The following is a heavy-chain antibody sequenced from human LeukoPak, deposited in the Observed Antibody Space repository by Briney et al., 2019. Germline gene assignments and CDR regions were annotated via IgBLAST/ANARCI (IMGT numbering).Heavy chain of an antibody. CDR1: GGSINSTSYY. V-gene: IGHV4-39*01. J-gene: IGHJ4*02. D-gene: IGHD2-2*01. Sequence: SETLSLTCTASGGSINSTSYYWGWIRQTPGKGLEWIASIYYSGTTYYNPSLKSRATISVDTSKNRFSLKLSSVTAADTAVYYCARHPLVVPAATYFDYWGPGTLVTVSS. CDR3: ARHPLVVPAATYFDY. CDR2: IYYSGTT.